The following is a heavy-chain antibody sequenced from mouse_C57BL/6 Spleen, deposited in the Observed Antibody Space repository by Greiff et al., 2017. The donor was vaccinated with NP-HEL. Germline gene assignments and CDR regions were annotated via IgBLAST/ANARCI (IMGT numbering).Heavy chain of an antibody. CDR1: GYAFSSSW. CDR3: ASEGLGSSYFDY. Sequence: VQLQQSGPELVKPGASVKISCKASGYAFSSSWMNWVKQRPGKGLEWIGRIYPGDGDTNYNGKFKGKATLTADKSSSTAYMQLSSLTSEDSAVYFCASEGLGSSYFDYWGQGTTLTVSS. J-gene: IGHJ2*01. D-gene: IGHD1-1*01. V-gene: IGHV1-82*01. CDR2: IYPGDGDT.